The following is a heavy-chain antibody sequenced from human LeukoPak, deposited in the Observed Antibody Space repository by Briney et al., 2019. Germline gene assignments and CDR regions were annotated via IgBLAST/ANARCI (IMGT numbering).Heavy chain of an antibody. D-gene: IGHD3-22*01. CDR1: GYTFTDYY. CDR3: LRDLTYDGISSPDC. V-gene: IGHV1-2*02. CDR2: INTKNGVA. Sequence: ASVKVSCKASGYTFTDYYMHWVRQAPGQGLEWMGWINTKNGVATYAQKFQGGVTMTRDTSISTAYMELGRLTSDDTAMYFCLRDLTYDGISSPDCWGQGSLVTVSS. J-gene: IGHJ4*02.